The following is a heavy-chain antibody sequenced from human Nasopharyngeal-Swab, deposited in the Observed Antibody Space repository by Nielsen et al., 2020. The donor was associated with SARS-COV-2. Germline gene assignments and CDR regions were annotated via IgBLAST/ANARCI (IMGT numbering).Heavy chain of an antibody. D-gene: IGHD2-15*01. CDR3: ARDLVCSGGSCYRYYYYYGMDV. V-gene: IGHV1-46*01. Sequence: WVRQAPGQGLEWMGIINPSGGSTSYAQKFQGRVTTTRDTSTSTVYMELSSLRSEDTAVYYCARDLVCSGGSCYRYYYYYGMDVWGQGTTVTVSS. CDR2: INPSGGST. J-gene: IGHJ6*02.